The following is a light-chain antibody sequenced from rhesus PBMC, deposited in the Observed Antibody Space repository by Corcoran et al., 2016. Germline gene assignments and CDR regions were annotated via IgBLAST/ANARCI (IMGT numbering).Light chain of an antibody. Sequence: QSAPTQPPSVSGSPGQSVTISCTGTSSDIGGYNYVSWYQQHPGKAHKLMIYGVSKRPSGVSDRFSGSKSGNTASLTISGRQAEDEADYYCCSYTTSSTDVFGSGTKLTVL. CDR3: CSYTTSSTDV. V-gene: IGLV2S7*01. J-gene: IGLJ6*01. CDR2: GVS. CDR1: SSDIGGYNY.